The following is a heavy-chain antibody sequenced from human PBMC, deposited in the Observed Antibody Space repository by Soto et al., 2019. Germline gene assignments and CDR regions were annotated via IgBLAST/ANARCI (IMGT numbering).Heavy chain of an antibody. J-gene: IGHJ4*02. D-gene: IGHD3-9*01. V-gene: IGHV1-2*02. CDR2: INPNSGGT. CDR3: ARVRNYDILPGYYGR. CDR1: GYSFTGYY. Sequence: TVSCTDSGYSFTGYYIHWVRQSPGQGLEWMGWINPNSGGTNYAQKFQGRVTMTRDTSISTAYMELRRLRSDDTAVYYCARVRNYDILPGYYGRWGQGTMVTVSS.